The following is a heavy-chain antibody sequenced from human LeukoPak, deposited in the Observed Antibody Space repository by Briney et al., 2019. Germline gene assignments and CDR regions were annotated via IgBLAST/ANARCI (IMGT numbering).Heavy chain of an antibody. CDR2: INHSGST. J-gene: IGHJ5*02. Sequence: SETLSLTRAVYGGSFSGYYWSWIRQPPWKGLEWIGEINHSGSTNYNPSLKSRVTIAVDTSKNQFSLKLSSLSASNTPVYSAARCFSRSRLTIFGVDVNWFDPRGEGAMVTVS. CDR3: ARCFSRSRLTIFGVDVNWFDP. CDR1: GGSFSGYY. V-gene: IGHV4-34*01. D-gene: IGHD3-3*01.